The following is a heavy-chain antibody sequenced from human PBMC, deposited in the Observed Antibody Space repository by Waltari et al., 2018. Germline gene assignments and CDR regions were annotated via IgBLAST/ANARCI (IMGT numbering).Heavy chain of an antibody. CDR3: ARDRRGYFDY. CDR1: GFTFSAYG. J-gene: IGHJ4*02. V-gene: IGHV3-21*01. CDR2: ISGDTKSI. Sequence: EVQLVESGGGLVKPGGSLRLSCEASGFTFSAYGMNWFRHAPGKGLEWFSSISGDTKSIYYADSVNGRFTISSDDAKDSLYLKMNSLRVEDTAVYYCARDRRGYFDYWGQGTLVTVSS. D-gene: IGHD3-16*01.